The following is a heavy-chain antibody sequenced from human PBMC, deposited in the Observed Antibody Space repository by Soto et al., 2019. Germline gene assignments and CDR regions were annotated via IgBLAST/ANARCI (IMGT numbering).Heavy chain of an antibody. Sequence: QVQLQEAGPGLVKPSQTLSLTCSVSGASTVSHYHWTWIRQPPGKGLEWLGYIFNSGTTFYNPSLTGRISRPKDTSANHFSLGLGSVPASETAVYYRGLTLGPTTGLDYWGQRTLVTVSS. D-gene: IGHD1-26*01. J-gene: IGHJ4*02. CDR3: GLTLGPTTGLDY. CDR1: GASTVSHYH. V-gene: IGHV4-31*02. CDR2: IFNSGTT.